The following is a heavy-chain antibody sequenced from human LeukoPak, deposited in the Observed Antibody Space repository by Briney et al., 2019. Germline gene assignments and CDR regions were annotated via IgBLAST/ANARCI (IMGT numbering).Heavy chain of an antibody. CDR2: TSSSDSGK. CDR1: GFTLSSYA. CDR3: AKDSAFYYIDV. J-gene: IGHJ6*03. D-gene: IGHD3-10*01. Sequence: GGSLRLSCVVSGFTLSSYAMSWVRQAPGKGLEWVAATSSSDSGKYHADSVRGRFTISRDNSKNTLYLQMNSLKGDDTAVYYCAKDSAFYYIDVWGKGTTVIISS. V-gene: IGHV3-23*01.